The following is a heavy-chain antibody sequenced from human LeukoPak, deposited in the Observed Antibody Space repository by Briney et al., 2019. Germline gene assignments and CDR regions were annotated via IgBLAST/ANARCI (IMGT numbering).Heavy chain of an antibody. CDR1: GGSISSSSYY. V-gene: IGHV4-39*07. CDR3: ARVKHSSGWSAYYYYYMDV. J-gene: IGHJ6*03. CDR2: IYYSGTA. Sequence: SETLSLTCTVSGGSISSSSYYWGWIRQPPGKRLEWIGSIYYSGTAYYNPSLKSRVTISVDKSKNQFSVKLNSVTAADTAVYYCARVKHSSGWSAYYYYYMDVWGKGTTVTISS. D-gene: IGHD6-19*01.